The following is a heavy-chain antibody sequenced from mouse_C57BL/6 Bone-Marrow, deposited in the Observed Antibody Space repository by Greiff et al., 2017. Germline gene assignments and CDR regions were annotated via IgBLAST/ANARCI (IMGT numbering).Heavy chain of an antibody. CDR1: GFTFSSYA. J-gene: IGHJ1*03. Sequence: EVKLMESGGGLVKPGGSLKLSCVASGFTFSSYAMSWVRQTPEKRLEWVATISDGGSYTYYPDNVKGRFTISRDNAKNNLYLQMSHLKSEDTAMYYCARRATMVTYWYFDVWGTGTTVTVSS. CDR3: ARRATMVTYWYFDV. CDR2: ISDGGSYT. D-gene: IGHD2-2*01. V-gene: IGHV5-4*03.